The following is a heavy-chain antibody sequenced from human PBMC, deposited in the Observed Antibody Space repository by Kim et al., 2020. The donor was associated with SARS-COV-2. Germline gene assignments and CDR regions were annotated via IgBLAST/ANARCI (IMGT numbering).Heavy chain of an antibody. J-gene: IGHJ4*02. CDR3: ARRGRLFDY. CDR2: GST. V-gene: IGHV4-34*01. D-gene: IGHD3-10*01. Sequence: GSTNSHPSLKSRVTISVDTSKNQFSLKLSSVTAADTAVYYCARRGRLFDYWGQGTLVTVSS.